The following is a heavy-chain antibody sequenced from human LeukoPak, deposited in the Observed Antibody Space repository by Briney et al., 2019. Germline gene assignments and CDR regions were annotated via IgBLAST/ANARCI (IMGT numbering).Heavy chain of an antibody. CDR2: INNDGSGT. Sequence: GGSLRLSCAASGFTFSSYWMHWVRQAPGKGLVWVSRINNDGSGTSYADSVKGRFTISRDNAKNALYLQMNSLRAEDTAVYYCARGGSPPEALGDAFDIWGQGTMVTVSS. V-gene: IGHV3-74*01. CDR3: ARGGSPPEALGDAFDI. CDR1: GFTFSSYW. J-gene: IGHJ3*02. D-gene: IGHD1-26*01.